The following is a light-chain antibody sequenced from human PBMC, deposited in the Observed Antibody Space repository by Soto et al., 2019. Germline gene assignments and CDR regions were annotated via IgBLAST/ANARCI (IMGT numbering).Light chain of an antibody. CDR2: DAS. J-gene: IGKJ3*01. Sequence: EIVLTQSPATLSLSPGERATLSCRASQSVSIYLAWYQHKPGQAPRLLIFDASTRATGIPARFSGSGSGTDFTLTISRLEPEDFAVYYCQQRYNWPRFTFGPGTKVDIK. CDR1: QSVSIY. CDR3: QQRYNWPRFT. V-gene: IGKV3-11*01.